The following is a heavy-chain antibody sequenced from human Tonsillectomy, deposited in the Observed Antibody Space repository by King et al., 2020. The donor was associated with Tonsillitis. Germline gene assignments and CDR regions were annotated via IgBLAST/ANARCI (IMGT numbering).Heavy chain of an antibody. CDR2: IHNRGST. CDR3: ARNYGVYWYFDL. D-gene: IGHD4-17*01. Sequence: QLQESGPGLAKPSETLSLTYTVSDGSIISYYWSWIRQPPGKGPKWIGFIHNRGSTNYNPSLKSRVTISADTSKNQSSLKLTSVTAADTAVYYCARNYGVYWYFDLWGRGTLVTVSS. CDR1: DGSIISYY. V-gene: IGHV4-59*01. J-gene: IGHJ2*01.